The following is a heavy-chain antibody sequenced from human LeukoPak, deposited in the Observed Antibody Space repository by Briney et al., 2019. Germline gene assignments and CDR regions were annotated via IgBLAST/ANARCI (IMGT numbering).Heavy chain of an antibody. CDR2: IIPIFGTA. Sequence: ASVKVSCKASGGTFSSYAISWVRQAPGQGLEWMGGIIPIFGTANNAQKFQGRVTITADKSTSTAYMELSSLRSEDTAVYYCARWRNYDILTGDDAFDIWGQGTMVTVSS. V-gene: IGHV1-69*06. J-gene: IGHJ3*02. CDR1: GGTFSSYA. D-gene: IGHD3-9*01. CDR3: ARWRNYDILTGDDAFDI.